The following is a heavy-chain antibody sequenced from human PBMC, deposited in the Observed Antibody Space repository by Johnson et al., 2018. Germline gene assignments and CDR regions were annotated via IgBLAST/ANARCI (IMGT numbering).Heavy chain of an antibody. Sequence: VRLGESVAEVQKPGSSVEVSCKASGGPLRDYAISWVRQAPGQGLEWRGGTVPISGTTNYAQKFRDRLTVIADESTTTVYMELRSLRSEDTAVYSCARLTGVSGSPSGYWGQGTLVIVSS. CDR1: GGPLRDYA. CDR3: ARLTGVSGSPSGY. V-gene: IGHV1-69*01. D-gene: IGHD3-10*01. J-gene: IGHJ4*02. CDR2: TVPISGTT.